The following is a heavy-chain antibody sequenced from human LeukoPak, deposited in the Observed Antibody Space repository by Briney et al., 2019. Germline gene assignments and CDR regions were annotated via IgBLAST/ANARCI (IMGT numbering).Heavy chain of an antibody. D-gene: IGHD3-22*01. CDR1: GFTFSNYA. CDR3: AKDISSGYYTLFDY. Sequence: GGSLRLSCAASGFTFSNYAMNWVRQAPGKGLEWVSGISGSGGTTYYADSVKGRFTISRDNSKNSLYLQMNSLRTEDTALYYCAKDISSGYYTLFDYWGQGTLVTVSS. CDR2: ISGSGGTT. V-gene: IGHV3-23*01. J-gene: IGHJ4*02.